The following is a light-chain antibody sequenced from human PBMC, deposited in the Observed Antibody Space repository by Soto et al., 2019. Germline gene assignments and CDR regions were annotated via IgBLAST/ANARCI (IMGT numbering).Light chain of an antibody. V-gene: IGKV1-39*01. J-gene: IGKJ4*01. CDR1: QSISTY. CDR3: QQSYSIPST. CDR2: GAF. Sequence: DIQMTQSPSSLSASVGDRVTISCRASQSISTYLNWYQQKPGKAPKLLIYGAFNLQSGVPSRFSGSGSGTDYTLTISSLQPVDFTTYYCQQSYSIPSTFGGGTKVEIK.